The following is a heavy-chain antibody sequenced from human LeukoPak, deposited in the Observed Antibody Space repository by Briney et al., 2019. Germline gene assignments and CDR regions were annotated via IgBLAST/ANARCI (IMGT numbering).Heavy chain of an antibody. Sequence: ASVKVSCKASGYTFTSYDINWVRQATGQGLEWMGWMSAYNGNTNYAQKLQGRVTMTTDTSTSTAYMELRSLRSDDTAVYYCARSFYDILTGRKLDYWGQGTLVTVSS. CDR2: MSAYNGNT. D-gene: IGHD3-9*01. J-gene: IGHJ4*02. CDR1: GYTFTSYD. CDR3: ARSFYDILTGRKLDY. V-gene: IGHV1-18*01.